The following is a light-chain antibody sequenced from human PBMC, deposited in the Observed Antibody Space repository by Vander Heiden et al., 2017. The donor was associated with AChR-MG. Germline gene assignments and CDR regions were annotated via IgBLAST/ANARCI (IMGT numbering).Light chain of an antibody. CDR3: QQSVSTPKT. V-gene: IGKV1-39*01. CDR1: QSISSY. CDR2: AAS. J-gene: IGKJ1*01. Sequence: DIQMTQSPSSLSASVGDRVTITCRASQSISSYLNWYQQKPGKAPKLLIYAASSLQSGVPSRFSGSGSGTDFTLTISSLQPEDFAAYYCQQSVSTPKTFCQGTKVEIQ.